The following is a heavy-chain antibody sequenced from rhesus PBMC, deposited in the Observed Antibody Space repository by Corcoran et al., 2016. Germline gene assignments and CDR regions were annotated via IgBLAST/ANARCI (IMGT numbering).Heavy chain of an antibody. Sequence: QVQLQESGPGLVKPSVTLSLTCTVSGGSISARYYWRWIRQPPGKGMEWVGRIYGSGGSTNYNPSLQSRVTISRDTSKNQFSLKLSSVTAADTAVYYCTREDSGSWRPGFDYWGQGVLVTVSS. V-gene: IGHV4-160*01. D-gene: IGHD6-25*01. J-gene: IGHJ4*01. CDR3: TREDSGSWRPGFDY. CDR2: IYGSGGST. CDR1: GGSISARYY.